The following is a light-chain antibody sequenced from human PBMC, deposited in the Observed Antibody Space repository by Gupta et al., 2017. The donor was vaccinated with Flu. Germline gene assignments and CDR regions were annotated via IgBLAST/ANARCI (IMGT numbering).Light chain of an antibody. V-gene: IGKV1-39*01. CDR3: QQSWSMPRT. CDR1: ENIRNF. Sequence: DIQMTQSPSSLSASVGDRVTITCRASENIRNFLSWYQQKPREAPKLLIYTAVTLHSGVPSRFSGNQYGTEFTLTVTSLQPDDAASYFCQQSWSMPRTFGQGTRVEI. CDR2: TAV. J-gene: IGKJ1*01.